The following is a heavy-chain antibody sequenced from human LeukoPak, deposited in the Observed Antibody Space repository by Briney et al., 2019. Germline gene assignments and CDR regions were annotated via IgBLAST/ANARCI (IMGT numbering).Heavy chain of an antibody. CDR1: GFPFSSYW. D-gene: IGHD2-15*01. J-gene: IGHJ4*02. CDR3: AKAFPVGGHGYFDY. CDR2: IKQDGSKK. Sequence: GGSLRLSCVASGFPFSSYWMTWVRQAPGKGLEWVANIKQDGSKKSYVDSVKGRFTISRDNAKNSLYLQMNSLRAEDTALYYCAKAFPVGGHGYFDYWAREPWSPSPQ. V-gene: IGHV3-7*03.